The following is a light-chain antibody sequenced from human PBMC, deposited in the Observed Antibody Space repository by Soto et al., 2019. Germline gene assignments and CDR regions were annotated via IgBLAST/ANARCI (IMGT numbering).Light chain of an antibody. CDR1: SGDIGSYNR. J-gene: IGLJ1*01. CDR2: EVT. Sequence: QSALTQPASVSGSPGQSITISCTGTSGDIGSYNRVSWYKQHPGKAPKLIIYEVTARPSGVSNRFSGSKSGNTASLTISGLQAEHEAEYYCSSYTNINTRACVFGTGTKVTVL. V-gene: IGLV2-14*01. CDR3: SSYTNINTRACV.